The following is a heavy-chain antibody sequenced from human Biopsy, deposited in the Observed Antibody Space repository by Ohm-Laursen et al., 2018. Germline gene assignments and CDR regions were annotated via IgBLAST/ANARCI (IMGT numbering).Heavy chain of an antibody. D-gene: IGHD2-15*01. CDR1: GFTCSTYG. V-gene: IGHV3-23*01. Sequence: SLRLSFASPGFTCSTYGMSWVRQAPGTGLEWVSVLSGSGGTTYYADSVKGRFTISRDNSKNTLYLQMNSLTAEDTAVYYCAKTFHGSSFLYDYWGQGTLVTVSP. CDR3: AKTFHGSSFLYDY. CDR2: LSGSGGTT. J-gene: IGHJ4*02.